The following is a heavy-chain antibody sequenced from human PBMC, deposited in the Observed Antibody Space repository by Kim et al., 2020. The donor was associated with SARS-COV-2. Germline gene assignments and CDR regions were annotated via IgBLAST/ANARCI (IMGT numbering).Heavy chain of an antibody. V-gene: IGHV1-69*01. CDR3: ASRWFGESDFDY. J-gene: IGHJ4*02. D-gene: IGHD3-10*01. Sequence: TFAQKFQGRVTITADESTSTAYMELSSLRSEDTAVYYCASRWFGESDFDYWGQGTLVTVSS.